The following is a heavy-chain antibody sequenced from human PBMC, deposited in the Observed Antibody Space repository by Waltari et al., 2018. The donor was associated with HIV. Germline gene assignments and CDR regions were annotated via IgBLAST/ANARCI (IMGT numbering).Heavy chain of an antibody. CDR3: ARGGSSSWV. CDR2: IGTAGDT. J-gene: IGHJ4*02. D-gene: IGHD6-13*01. Sequence: EVQLVESGGGLVKPGGSLRRPGAAAGLPFGSSDMHWVRQATGKGLEWVSAIGTAGDTYYPGSVKGRFTISRENAKNSLYLQMNSLRAGDTAVYYCARGGSSSWVWGQGTLVTVSS. V-gene: IGHV3-13*01. CDR1: GLPFGSSD.